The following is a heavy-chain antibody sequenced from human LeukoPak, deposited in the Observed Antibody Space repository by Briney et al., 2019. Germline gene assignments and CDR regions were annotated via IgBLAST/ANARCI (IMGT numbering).Heavy chain of an antibody. CDR3: AAQPCSVGRCYLDY. CDR1: GVTFSSFA. CDR2: ISYHGRDT. Sequence: PGRSLRLSCAASGVTFSSFAMHWVRQAPGKGLEWVAVISYHGRDTYYADSVKGQFTISRDNSKNTLYLQLNSLGAEDTAVYYCAAQPCSVGRCYLDYWGQGTLVTVSS. J-gene: IGHJ4*02. V-gene: IGHV3-30*04. D-gene: IGHD2-15*01.